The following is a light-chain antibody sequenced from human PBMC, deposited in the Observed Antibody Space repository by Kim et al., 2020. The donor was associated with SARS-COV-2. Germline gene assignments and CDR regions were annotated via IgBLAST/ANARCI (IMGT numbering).Light chain of an antibody. Sequence: AFGHTVSITVQGHTLRSYSVSWYQQTPGQVPALVIYGKNNRPSGIPDPFSGSSSGNMASLTLTGAQAEDEADYYFNYPHARHYYWVFGAWTKLTVL. CDR1: TLRSYS. CDR3: NYPHARHYYWV. CDR2: GKN. V-gene: IGLV3-19*01. J-gene: IGLJ3*02.